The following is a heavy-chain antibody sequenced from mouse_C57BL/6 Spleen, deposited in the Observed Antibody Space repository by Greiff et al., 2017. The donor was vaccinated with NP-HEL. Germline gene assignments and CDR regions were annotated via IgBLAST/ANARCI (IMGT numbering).Heavy chain of an antibody. J-gene: IGHJ2*01. CDR3: AREDGYYKRYFDY. CDR1: GYSITSGYY. D-gene: IGHD2-3*01. V-gene: IGHV3-6*01. CDR2: ISYDGSN. Sequence: EVQRVESGPGLVKPSQSLSLTCSVTGYSITSGYYWNWIRQFPGNKLEWMGYISYDGSNNYNPSLKNRISITRDTSKNQFFLKLNSVTTEDTATDNCAREDGYYKRYFDYWGQGTTLTVSS.